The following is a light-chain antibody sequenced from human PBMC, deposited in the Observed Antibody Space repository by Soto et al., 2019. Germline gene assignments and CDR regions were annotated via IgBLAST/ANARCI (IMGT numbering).Light chain of an antibody. CDR3: QQRSNWLT. CDR2: DAS. J-gene: IGKJ4*01. V-gene: IGKV3-11*01. Sequence: EIVLTQSPATLSLSPGERATLSCRASQSVSSYLAWYQQKPGQAPRLLIYDASSRDTGIPARFSGSGSGTDFTLTISSLEHEDCAVYYCQQRSNWLTFGGGTKVEIK. CDR1: QSVSSY.